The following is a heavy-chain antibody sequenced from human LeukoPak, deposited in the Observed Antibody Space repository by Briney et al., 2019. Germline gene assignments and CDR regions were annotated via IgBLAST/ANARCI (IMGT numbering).Heavy chain of an antibody. Sequence: SGGSLRLSCAASGFTFSSYSMNWVRQAPGKGLEWVSSISSSSSYIYYADSVKGRFTISRDNAKNSLYLQMNSLRAKDTAVYYCARDSHIVVVPAAVQGWFDPWGQGTLVTVSS. CDR1: GFTFSSYS. V-gene: IGHV3-21*01. CDR2: ISSSSSYI. D-gene: IGHD2-2*01. CDR3: ARDSHIVVVPAAVQGWFDP. J-gene: IGHJ5*02.